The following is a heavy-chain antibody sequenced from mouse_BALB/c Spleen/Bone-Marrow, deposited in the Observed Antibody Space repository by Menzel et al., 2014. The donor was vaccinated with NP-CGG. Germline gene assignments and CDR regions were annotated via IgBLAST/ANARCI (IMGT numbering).Heavy chain of an antibody. Sequence: EVKLVDSGGGLVQPGGSLRLSCATSGVTFTDYYMSWVRQPPGKAPEWLGFIRNKANGHTTEYSASVKGRFTISRDNSQSILYLQMNTLRAEDSATYYCARDINDGYYWYFDVWGAGTTVTVSS. CDR2: IRNKANGHTT. V-gene: IGHV7-3*02. CDR3: ARDINDGYYWYFDV. D-gene: IGHD2-3*01. CDR1: GVTFTDYY. J-gene: IGHJ1*01.